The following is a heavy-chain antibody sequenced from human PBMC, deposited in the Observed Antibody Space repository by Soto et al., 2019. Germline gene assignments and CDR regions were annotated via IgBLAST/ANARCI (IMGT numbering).Heavy chain of an antibody. V-gene: IGHV3-9*01. J-gene: IGHJ4*02. Sequence: EVQLVESGGGLVQPGXXLRLSCAASGFTFDDYAMHWVRQAPGKGLEWVSGISWNSGSIGYADSVKGRFTISRDNAKNSLYLQMNSLRAEDTALYYCAKDKTLSGWYAFDYWGQGTLVTVSS. CDR3: AKDKTLSGWYAFDY. CDR2: ISWNSGSI. D-gene: IGHD6-19*01. CDR1: GFTFDDYA.